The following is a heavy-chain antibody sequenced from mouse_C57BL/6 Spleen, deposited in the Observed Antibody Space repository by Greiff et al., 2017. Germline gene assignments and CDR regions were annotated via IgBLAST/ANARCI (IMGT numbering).Heavy chain of an antibody. V-gene: IGHV14-4*01. J-gene: IGHJ2*01. D-gene: IGHD2-12*01. Sequence: EVQLQQSGAELVRPGASVKLSCTASGFNIKDDYMHWVKQRPEQGLEWIGWIDPENGDTEYASKFQGPATITADTSSNTAYRQLSSLTSEDTAVYYCTTLYSALDYWGQGTTLTVSS. CDR2: IDPENGDT. CDR3: TTLYSALDY. CDR1: GFNIKDDY.